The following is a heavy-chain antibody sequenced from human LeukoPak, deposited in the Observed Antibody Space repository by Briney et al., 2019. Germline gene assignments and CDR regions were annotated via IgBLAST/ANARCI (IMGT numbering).Heavy chain of an antibody. D-gene: IGHD5-18*01. CDR1: GFTFSSYA. CDR2: ISGGGGST. Sequence: GGSLRLSCAASGFTFSSYAMSWVRQAPGKGLEWVSAISGGGGSTHYADSVKGRFTISRDNSKNTLYLQMNSLRAEDTAVYYCARDGGTRLKYSYGYGDYWGQGTLVTVSS. CDR3: ARDGGTRLKYSYGYGDY. V-gene: IGHV3-23*01. J-gene: IGHJ4*02.